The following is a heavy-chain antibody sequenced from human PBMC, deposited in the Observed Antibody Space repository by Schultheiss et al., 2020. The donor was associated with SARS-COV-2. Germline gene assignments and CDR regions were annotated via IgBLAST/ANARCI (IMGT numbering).Heavy chain of an antibody. CDR1: GFTFSSFE. CDR2: IWYDGSNK. CDR3: ARAWDFDY. J-gene: IGHJ4*02. V-gene: IGHV3-30*01. Sequence: GGSLRLSCVASGFTFSSFEMNWVRQAPGKGLEWVAVIWYDGSNKYYADSVKGRVTFSRDNSKNTLYVQMNSLRPEDTAVYYCARAWDFDYWGQGTLVTVSS.